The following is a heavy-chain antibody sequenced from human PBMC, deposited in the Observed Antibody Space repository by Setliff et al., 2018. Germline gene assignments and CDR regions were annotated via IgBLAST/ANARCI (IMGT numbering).Heavy chain of an antibody. Sequence: ASVKVSCKASGYTFTSYYMHWVRQAPGQGLEWMGIINPSGGSTSYAQKFQARVTMTTDESTSTAYMELSSLTSEDTAVYYCATDHMPASGTSAFDIWGQGTVVTVSS. V-gene: IGHV1-46*01. CDR3: ATDHMPASGTSAFDI. D-gene: IGHD6-13*01. CDR2: INPSGGST. CDR1: GYTFTSYY. J-gene: IGHJ3*02.